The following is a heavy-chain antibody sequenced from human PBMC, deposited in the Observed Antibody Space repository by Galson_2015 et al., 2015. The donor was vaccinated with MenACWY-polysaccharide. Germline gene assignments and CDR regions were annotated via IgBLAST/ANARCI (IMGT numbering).Heavy chain of an antibody. Sequence: SVKVSCKASGGTFSSYAISWVRQAPGQGLEWMGGIIPIFGTANYAQKFQGRVTITADKSTSTAYMELSSLRSEDTAVYYCARVGGGIAAPYNWFDPWGQGTLVTVSS. D-gene: IGHD6-6*01. J-gene: IGHJ5*02. CDR2: IIPIFGTA. CDR1: GGTFSSYA. CDR3: ARVGGGIAAPYNWFDP. V-gene: IGHV1-69*06.